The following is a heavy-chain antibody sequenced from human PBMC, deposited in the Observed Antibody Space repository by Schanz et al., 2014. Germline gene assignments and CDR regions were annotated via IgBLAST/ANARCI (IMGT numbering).Heavy chain of an antibody. CDR2: ISGSGGST. J-gene: IGHJ6*02. D-gene: IGHD2-15*01. Sequence: EVRLVESGGGLVQPGGSLRLSCAASGFTFTTHSMTWVRQAPGKGLEWVSGISGSGGSTYYADSVKGRFTISRDNSKNTLYLQMNSLRAEDTAVYYCAKARRKSNCSGGRCFHYSYYGMDVWGQGTTVTVSS. CDR3: AKARRKSNCSGGRCFHYSYYGMDV. CDR1: GFTFTTHS. V-gene: IGHV3-23*04.